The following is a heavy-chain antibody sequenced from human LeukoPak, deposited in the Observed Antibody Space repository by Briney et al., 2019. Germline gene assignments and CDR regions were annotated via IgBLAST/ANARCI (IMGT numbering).Heavy chain of an antibody. J-gene: IGHJ6*02. CDR3: ARDSPDSYCSGGSCYFGDYYYGMDV. CDR1: GYTFTSYG. V-gene: IGHV1-18*01. CDR2: ISAYNGNT. Sequence: ASVKVSCKASGYTFTSYGISWVRQAPGQGLEWMGWISAYNGNTNYAQKLQGRVTMTTDTSTSTAYRELKSLRSDDKAVYYGARDSPDSYCSGGSCYFGDYYYGMDVWGQGTTVTVSS. D-gene: IGHD2-15*01.